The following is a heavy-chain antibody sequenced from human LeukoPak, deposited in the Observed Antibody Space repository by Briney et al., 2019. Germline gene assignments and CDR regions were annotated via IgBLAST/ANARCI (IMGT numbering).Heavy chain of an antibody. D-gene: IGHD3-22*01. CDR3: ARDWPTYYYDSSNPAQGAPNDAFDI. CDR1: GFTFSSYW. V-gene: IGHV3-7*01. Sequence: GGSLRLSCAASGFTFSSYWMSWVRQAPGKGLEWVANIKQDGSEKYYVDSVKGRFTISRDNAKNSLYLQMNSLRAEDTAVYYCARDWPTYYYDSSNPAQGAPNDAFDIWGQGTMVTVSS. CDR2: IKQDGSEK. J-gene: IGHJ3*02.